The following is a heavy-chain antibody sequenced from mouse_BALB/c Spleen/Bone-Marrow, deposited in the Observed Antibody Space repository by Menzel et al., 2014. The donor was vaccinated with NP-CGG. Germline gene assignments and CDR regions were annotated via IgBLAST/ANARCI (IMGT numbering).Heavy chain of an antibody. CDR1: GYAFSSYW. CDR2: IYPGDGET. Sequence: QVQLQQSGAELVRPGSSVKISCKASGYAFSSYWMTWVKQRPGQGLERIGQIYPGDGETNYTGRFKGKATLTADKSSSTVHMQLSGLTSEDSAVYFCAKVTTGFAYWGQGTLVTVSA. CDR3: AKVTTGFAY. J-gene: IGHJ3*01. V-gene: IGHV1-80*01. D-gene: IGHD2-2*01.